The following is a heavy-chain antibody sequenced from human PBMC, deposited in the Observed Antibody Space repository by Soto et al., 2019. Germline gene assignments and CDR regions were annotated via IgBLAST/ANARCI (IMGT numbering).Heavy chain of an antibody. Sequence: QVQLVESGGGVVQPGRSLRLSCAASGFTFSSYGMHWVRQAPGKGLEWVAVISYDGSNKYYADSMKGRFTISRDNSKNTLYLQMNSLRAEDTAVYYCAKDRTYYDILTGLVDYWGQGTLVTVSS. CDR2: ISYDGSNK. CDR1: GFTFSSYG. CDR3: AKDRTYYDILTGLVDY. V-gene: IGHV3-30*18. D-gene: IGHD3-9*01. J-gene: IGHJ4*02.